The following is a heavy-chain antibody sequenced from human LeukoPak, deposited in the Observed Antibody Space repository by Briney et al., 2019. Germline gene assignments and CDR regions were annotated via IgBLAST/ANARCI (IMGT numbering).Heavy chain of an antibody. J-gene: IGHJ5*02. CDR3: ARDGTTGTTFRFDP. Sequence: ASVKVSCKASGYTFTSYGISWVRLAPGQGLEWMGWVSGYNGNTNYAQKFQGRLTMTTDTSTSTAYMELRSLSSDDTAVYYCARDGTTGTTFRFDPWGQGILVTVSS. CDR2: VSGYNGNT. D-gene: IGHD1-1*01. V-gene: IGHV1-18*01. CDR1: GYTFTSYG.